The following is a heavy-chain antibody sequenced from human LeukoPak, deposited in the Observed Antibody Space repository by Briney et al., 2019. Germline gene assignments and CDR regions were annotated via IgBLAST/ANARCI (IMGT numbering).Heavy chain of an antibody. D-gene: IGHD3-9*01. Sequence: SVKVSCKASGGTFSSYAISWVRQAPGQGLEWMGGIIPIFGTANYAQKFQGRVTITADESTSTAYMELGSLRSEDTAVYYCARPPEYYDILTGYLPWGQGTLVTVSS. CDR1: GGTFSSYA. V-gene: IGHV1-69*01. J-gene: IGHJ5*02. CDR3: ARPPEYYDILTGYLP. CDR2: IIPIFGTA.